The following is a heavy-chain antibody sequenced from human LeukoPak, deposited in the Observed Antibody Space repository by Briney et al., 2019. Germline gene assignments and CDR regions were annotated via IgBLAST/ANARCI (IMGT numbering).Heavy chain of an antibody. CDR1: GFTFSGYS. CDR2: ISSSSSTI. J-gene: IGHJ4*02. Sequence: PGGPLRLSCAASGFTFSGYSMNWVRQAPGKGLEWVSYISSSSSTIYYADSVKGRFTISRDNAKNSLYLQMNSLRAEDTAVYYCARDRRPDFDYWGQGTLVTVSS. V-gene: IGHV3-48*01. CDR3: ARDRRPDFDY.